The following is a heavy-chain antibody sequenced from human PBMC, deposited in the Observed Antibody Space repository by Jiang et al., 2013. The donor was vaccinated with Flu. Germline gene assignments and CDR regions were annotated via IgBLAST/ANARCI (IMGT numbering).Heavy chain of an antibody. D-gene: IGHD5-12*01. J-gene: IGHJ6*02. CDR3: ARGGYSGYPLYYCYGMDV. CDR1: GGSFSGYY. CDR2: INHSGST. V-gene: IGHV4-34*01. Sequence: LLKPSETLSLTCAVYGGSFSGYYWSWIRQPPGKGLEWIGEINHSGSTNYNPSLKSRVTISVDTSKNQFSLKLSSVTAADTAVYYCARGGYSGYPLYYCYGMDVWGQGTTVTVSS.